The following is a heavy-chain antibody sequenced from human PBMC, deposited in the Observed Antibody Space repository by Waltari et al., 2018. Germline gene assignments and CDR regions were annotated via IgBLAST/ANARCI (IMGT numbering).Heavy chain of an antibody. J-gene: IGHJ4*02. CDR2: IYWNDDK. CDR3: AHKNPCGGDCYNFDY. V-gene: IGHV2-5*01. Sequence: QITLKESGPTLVKPTQTLTLTCTFSGFSLSTSGVGVGWIRQPPGKALEWLALIYWNDDKRYSPSLKSRLTITKDTSKNQVVLTMTNMDPVDTATYYCAHKNPCGGDCYNFDYWGQGTLVTVSS. D-gene: IGHD2-21*02. CDR1: GFSLSTSGVG.